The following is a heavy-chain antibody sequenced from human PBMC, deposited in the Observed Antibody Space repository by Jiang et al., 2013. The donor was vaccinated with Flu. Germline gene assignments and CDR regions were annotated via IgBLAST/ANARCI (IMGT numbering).Heavy chain of an antibody. V-gene: IGHV1-69*06. J-gene: IGHJ4*02. CDR1: GDTFSNA. CDR3: ARGHYTGYDYGLGFDY. CDR2: IIPIFDTT. Sequence: SSVKVSCKASGDTFSNAISWVRQAPGQGLEWMGGIIPIFDTTNYAQNFQGRVTITADKSTTTAYMELSSLRSEDTAVYYCARGHYTGYDYGLGFDYWGQGTLVTVSS. D-gene: IGHD5-12*01.